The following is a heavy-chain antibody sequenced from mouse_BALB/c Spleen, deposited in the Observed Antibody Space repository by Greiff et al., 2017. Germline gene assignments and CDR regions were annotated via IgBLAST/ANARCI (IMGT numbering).Heavy chain of an antibody. Sequence: EVKLVESGGGLVKPGGSLKLSCAASGFTFSDYYMYWVRQTPEKRLEWVATISDGGSYTYYPDSVKGRFTISRDNAKNNLYLQMSSLKSEDTAMYYCASEAHYYGSSYAMDYWGQGTSVTVSS. CDR1: GFTFSDYY. CDR3: ASEAHYYGSSYAMDY. CDR2: ISDGGSYT. V-gene: IGHV5-4*02. J-gene: IGHJ4*01. D-gene: IGHD1-1*01.